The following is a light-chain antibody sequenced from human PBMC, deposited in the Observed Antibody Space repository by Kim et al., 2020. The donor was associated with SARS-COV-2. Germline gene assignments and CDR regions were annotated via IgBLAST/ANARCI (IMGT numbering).Light chain of an antibody. V-gene: IGLV6-57*02. CDR3: QSYDSNNHAV. Sequence: KTMTIACTGSSGSIASNYVQRLQQRPGSAPTTVIYADDHRPSGVPDRFSGSIDSSSNSASLTISGLKTEDEADYCCQSYDSNNHAVFGGGTQLTVL. CDR1: SGSIASNY. J-gene: IGLJ2*01. CDR2: ADD.